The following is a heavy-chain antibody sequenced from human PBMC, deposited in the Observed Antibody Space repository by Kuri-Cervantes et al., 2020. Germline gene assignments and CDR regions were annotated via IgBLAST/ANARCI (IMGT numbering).Heavy chain of an antibody. V-gene: IGHV1-3*01. CDR2: INADKGKGNT. J-gene: IGHJ4*02. CDR3: AREGALYGPLYFDY. D-gene: IGHD2-8*01. CDR1: GNTFSTYA. Sequence: ASVKVSCKASGNTFSTYAMHWVRQAPGQRLEWMGWINADKGKGNTRYSQNFQDRVTITRDTSASTVYMELSSLRSEDTAIYYCAREGALYGPLYFDYWGQGTLVTVSS.